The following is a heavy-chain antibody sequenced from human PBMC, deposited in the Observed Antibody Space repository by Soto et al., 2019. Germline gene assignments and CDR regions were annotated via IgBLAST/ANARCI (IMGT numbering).Heavy chain of an antibody. V-gene: IGHV4-31*03. J-gene: IGHJ4*02. CDR2: IYYSGST. CDR3: ARVSRDYYDSSGLFDY. D-gene: IGHD3-22*01. Sequence: SETLSLTCTVSGGSISSGGYYWSWIRQHPGKGLEWIGYIYYSGSTYYNPSLKSRVTISVDTSKNQFSLKLSSVTAADTAVYYCARVSRDYYDSSGLFDYWGQGTLVTVSS. CDR1: GGSISSGGYY.